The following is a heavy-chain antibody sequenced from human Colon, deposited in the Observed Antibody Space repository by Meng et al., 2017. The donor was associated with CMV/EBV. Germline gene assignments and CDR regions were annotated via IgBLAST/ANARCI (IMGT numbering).Heavy chain of an antibody. V-gene: IGHV3-23*01. CDR3: AKDKDIVVPSSLDY. CDR1: GFTFRNYV. D-gene: IGHD2-2*01. CDR2: ISGSGGSV. J-gene: IGHJ4*02. Sequence: GESLKISCAASGFTFRNYVMNWVRQAPGKGLEWVSAISGSGGSVYDADSVEGHFTISRDNSKNTLYLEMHSLRAEDTAVYYCAKDKDIVVPSSLDYWGQGTLVTVSS.